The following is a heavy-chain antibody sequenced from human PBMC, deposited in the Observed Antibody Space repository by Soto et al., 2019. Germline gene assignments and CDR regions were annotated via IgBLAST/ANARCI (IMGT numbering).Heavy chain of an antibody. Sequence: KPSETLSLTCAVSGGSISRGGYSWSWIRQPPGKGLEWIGNIYHSGSTYYNPSLKNRVTISEDRFKNQFSLKLSSVTAADTAVYYCARAPCSSTSCFWSWFDPWGQGTLVTVSS. D-gene: IGHD2-2*01. V-gene: IGHV4-30-2*01. CDR2: IYHSGST. J-gene: IGHJ5*02. CDR3: ARAPCSSTSCFWSWFDP. CDR1: GGSISRGGYS.